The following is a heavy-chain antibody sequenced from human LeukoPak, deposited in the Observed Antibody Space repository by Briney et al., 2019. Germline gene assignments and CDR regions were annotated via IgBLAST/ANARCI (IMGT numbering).Heavy chain of an antibody. CDR1: GGSIRSSH. CDR3: AREDYCGGGSCYSGYFQH. V-gene: IGHV4-59*01. Sequence: PSETLSPTCTVSGGSIRSSHWSWIRQPPGKGLEWIGYIYYSGITDYNPSLRSRVTISVDTSKNQFSLKLSSVTAADTAVYYCAREDYCGGGSCYSGYFQHWGQGTLVTVSS. D-gene: IGHD2-15*01. CDR2: IYYSGIT. J-gene: IGHJ1*01.